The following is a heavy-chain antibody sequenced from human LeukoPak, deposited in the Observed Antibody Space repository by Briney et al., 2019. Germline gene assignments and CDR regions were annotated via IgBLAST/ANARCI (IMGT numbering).Heavy chain of an antibody. CDR1: DYSIRNGYY. CDR2: IYRSGST. D-gene: IGHD3-3*01. V-gene: IGHV4-38-2*02. J-gene: IGHJ5*02. Sequence: SETLSLTCTVSDYSIRNGYYWGWIRQPPGKGLEWIGNIYRSGSTFYNSSLKSRVSISVDRSKNQFSLMLTAVTAADTAVHYCARVPHGETTFGVVLYHFDPWGQATLVTVSS. CDR3: ARVPHGETTFGVVLYHFDP.